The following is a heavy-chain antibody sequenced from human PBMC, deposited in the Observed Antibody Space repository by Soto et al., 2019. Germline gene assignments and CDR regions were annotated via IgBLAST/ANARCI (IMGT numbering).Heavy chain of an antibody. J-gene: IGHJ4*02. CDR2: IWYDGSNK. V-gene: IGHV3-33*01. CDR1: GFTFSSYG. CDR3: ARGGVGGSFDY. Sequence: QVQLVESGGGVVQPGRSLRLSCAASGFTFSSYGMHWVRQAPGKGLEWVAVIWYDGSNKYYADSVKGRFTISRDNSKNTLHLQMNSRRAEDTAVYYCARGGVGGSFDYWGQGTLVTVSS. D-gene: IGHD3-16*01.